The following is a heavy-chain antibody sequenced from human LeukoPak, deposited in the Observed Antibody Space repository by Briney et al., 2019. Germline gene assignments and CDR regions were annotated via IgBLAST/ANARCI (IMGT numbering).Heavy chain of an antibody. D-gene: IGHD6-13*01. J-gene: IGHJ3*02. CDR1: GYLISIGYY. V-gene: IGHV4-38-2*02. CDR2: IYQSGHT. Sequence: SETLSLTCTVSGYLISIGYYWGWIRQSPGKGLEWIGSIYQSGHTYYNPSLRSRVTISVDTSKNQFSLKVNSVTAADTAVYYCARRLSSNWYLADDAFDIWGQGTMVTVSS. CDR3: ARRLSSNWYLADDAFDI.